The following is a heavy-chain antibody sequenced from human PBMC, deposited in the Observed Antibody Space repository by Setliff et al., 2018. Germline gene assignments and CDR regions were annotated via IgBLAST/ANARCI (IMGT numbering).Heavy chain of an antibody. Sequence: GGSLRLSCVASGFRFSDYEMNWVRQAPGKGLEWVSYIGNIGTKISYTDSVKGRFTVSRDNAKNSLYLQMNSLRAEDTAVYYCARNDYGEIFGVVISFDYWGQGTLVTVSS. J-gene: IGHJ4*02. CDR1: GFRFSDYE. V-gene: IGHV3-48*03. D-gene: IGHD3-3*01. CDR3: ARNDYGEIFGVVISFDY. CDR2: IGNIGTKI.